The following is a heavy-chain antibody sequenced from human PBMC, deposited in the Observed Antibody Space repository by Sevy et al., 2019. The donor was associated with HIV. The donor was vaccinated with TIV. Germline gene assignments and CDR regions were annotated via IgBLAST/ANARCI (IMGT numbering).Heavy chain of an antibody. J-gene: IGHJ6*02. CDR3: ARGDELNSYYYGMDV. D-gene: IGHD1-7*01. Sequence: SQTLSLTCAISGDSVSTSSATWNWFRQSPSRGLEWLGRTYYRSKWYSDYEVSVKGRVTINPDTSKSQFSLHLESVTTEDTAVYFCARGDELNSYYYGMDVWGQGTTVTVSS. CDR1: GDSVSTSSAT. V-gene: IGHV6-1*01. CDR2: TYYRSKWYS.